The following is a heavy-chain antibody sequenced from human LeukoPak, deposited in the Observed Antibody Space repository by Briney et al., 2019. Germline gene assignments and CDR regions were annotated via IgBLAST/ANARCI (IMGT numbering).Heavy chain of an antibody. CDR1: GFTFSSYG. CDR3: ARYALYDSSGYYYKYYFDY. D-gene: IGHD3-22*01. J-gene: IGHJ4*02. Sequence: GGSLRLSCAASGFTFSSYGIHWVRQAPGKGLEWVAVISYDGSNTYYADSVKGRFTISRDNSKNTLYLQMNSLRAEDTAVYYCARYALYDSSGYYYKYYFDYWGQGTLVTVSS. CDR2: ISYDGSNT. V-gene: IGHV3-30*03.